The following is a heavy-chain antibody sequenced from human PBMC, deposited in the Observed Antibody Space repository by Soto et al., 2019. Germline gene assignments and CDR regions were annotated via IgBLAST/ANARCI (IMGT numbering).Heavy chain of an antibody. CDR1: GDCLTTYY. V-gene: IGHV4-59*01. Sequence: SETLSLTCDVAGDCLTTYYWNWFRQSPGKGLEWIGYIFYGGHTNYNPSLRGRATISVDTSKNQFSLKLSSVTAADTAVYYCARSPQYSSGWNGGFDYWGQGTLVTVSS. D-gene: IGHD6-19*01. CDR2: IFYGGHT. CDR3: ARSPQYSSGWNGGFDY. J-gene: IGHJ4*02.